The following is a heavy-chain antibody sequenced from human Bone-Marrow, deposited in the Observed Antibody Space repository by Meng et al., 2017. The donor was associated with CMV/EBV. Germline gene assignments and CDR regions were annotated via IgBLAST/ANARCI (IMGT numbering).Heavy chain of an antibody. D-gene: IGHD6-19*01. V-gene: IGHV4-38-2*02. CDR2: IYHSGST. CDR3: ARGGAVAGREAD. CDR1: GYSISSGYY. J-gene: IGHJ4*02. Sequence: SETLSLSCTVSGYSISSGYYWGWIRQPPGKGLEGIGSIYHSGSTYYNPSLKSRVTISVDTSKNQFSLKLSSVTAADTAVYYWARGGAVAGREADWGQGTLVTVSS.